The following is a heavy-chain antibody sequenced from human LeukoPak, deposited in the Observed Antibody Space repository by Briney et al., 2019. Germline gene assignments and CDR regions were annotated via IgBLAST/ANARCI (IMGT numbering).Heavy chain of an antibody. D-gene: IGHD3-22*01. CDR3: ARVGYDSSGYYVWFDP. V-gene: IGHV4-4*07. CDR2: IYTSGST. J-gene: IGHJ5*02. CDR1: GGSISSYY. Sequence: SETLSLTCTVSGGSISSYYWSWIRQPAGKGLEWIGRIYTSGSTNYNPSLKSRVTMSVDTSKNQFSLKLSSVTAADTAVYYCARVGYDSSGYYVWFDPWGQGTLVTVSS.